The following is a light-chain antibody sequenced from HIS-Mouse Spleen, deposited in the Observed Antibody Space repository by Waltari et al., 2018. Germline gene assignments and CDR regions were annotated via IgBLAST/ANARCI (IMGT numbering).Light chain of an antibody. V-gene: IGLV3-9*01. J-gene: IGLJ2*01. CDR1: NIGSKN. Sequence: SYELTQPLSVSVALGQTARITCGGNNIGSKNVHWYQQKPGQAPVLVIYRDSNRPSGIHERFSGSNSGNTATLTISRAQAGDEADYYCQVWDSSTAVFGGGTKLTVL. CDR2: RDS. CDR3: QVWDSSTAV.